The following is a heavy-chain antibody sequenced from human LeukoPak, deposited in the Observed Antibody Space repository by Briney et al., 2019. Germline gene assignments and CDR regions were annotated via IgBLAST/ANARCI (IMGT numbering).Heavy chain of an antibody. V-gene: IGHV3-7*01. J-gene: IGHJ3*02. CDR2: IKQDGSEK. CDR3: ARLTRVRSIAAAVRAFDI. D-gene: IGHD6-13*01. Sequence: GGSLRLSCAASGFTFSSYWMSWVRQAPGKGLEWVANIKQDGSEKYYVDSVKGRFTISRDNAKNSLYLQMNSLRAEDTAVYYCARLTRVRSIAAAVRAFDIWGQGTMVTVSS. CDR1: GFTFSSYW.